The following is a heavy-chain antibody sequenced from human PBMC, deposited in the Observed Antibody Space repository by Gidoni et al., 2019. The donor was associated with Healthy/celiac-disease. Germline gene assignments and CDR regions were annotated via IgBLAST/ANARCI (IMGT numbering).Heavy chain of an antibody. D-gene: IGHD3-10*01. CDR1: GGSFSGYY. J-gene: IGHJ4*02. CDR3: ARGKLLWFGELQFDY. CDR2: INHSGST. V-gene: IGHV4-34*01. Sequence: QVQLQQWGAGLLKPSETLSLTCAVYGGSFSGYYWSWIRQPPGKGLEWIGEINHSGSTNYNPSLKSRVTISVDTSKNQFSLKLSSVTAEDTAVYYCARGKLLWFGELQFDYWGQGTLVTVSS.